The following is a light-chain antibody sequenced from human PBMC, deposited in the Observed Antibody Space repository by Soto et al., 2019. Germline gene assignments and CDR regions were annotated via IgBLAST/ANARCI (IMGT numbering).Light chain of an antibody. CDR3: QQYNNWPPVT. V-gene: IGKV3-15*01. CDR1: QSVSNN. Sequence: EIVMTQSPATLSVSPGERATISCRASQSVSNNLAWYQQKPGQTPRLLIYGASTRATGIPVRFSGSGSGTEFTLTISSLQSEDFAVYYCQQYNNWPPVTFGQGTKLEIK. CDR2: GAS. J-gene: IGKJ2*01.